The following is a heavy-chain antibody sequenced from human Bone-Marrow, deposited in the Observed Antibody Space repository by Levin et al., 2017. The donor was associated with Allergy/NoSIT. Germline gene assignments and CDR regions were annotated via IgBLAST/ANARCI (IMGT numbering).Heavy chain of an antibody. CDR1: GYTFTSYG. CDR2: ISAYNGNT. V-gene: IGHV1-18*01. Sequence: GESLKISCKASGYTFTSYGISWVRQAPGQGLEWMGWISAYNGNTNYAQKLQGRVTMTTDTSTSTAYMELRSLRSDDTAVYYCARDFDVAAAGTGRGFDPWGQGTLVTVSS. J-gene: IGHJ5*02. D-gene: IGHD6-13*01. CDR3: ARDFDVAAAGTGRGFDP.